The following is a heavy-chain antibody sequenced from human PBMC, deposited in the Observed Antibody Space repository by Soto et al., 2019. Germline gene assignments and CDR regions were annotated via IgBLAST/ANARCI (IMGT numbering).Heavy chain of an antibody. CDR3: AKGARGGATRQVNYYYGMDV. J-gene: IGHJ6*02. CDR1: VFTCSTHG. Sequence: PRWSLRLSCSASVFTCSTHGMNWFRQAPGKGLEWVSAISSSGGSTYYADSVKGRFTISRDISKNTLFLQMNSLRAEDTAVYYCAKGARGGATRQVNYYYGMDVWGQGTTVTVSS. V-gene: IGHV3-23*01. D-gene: IGHD3-16*01. CDR2: ISSSGGST.